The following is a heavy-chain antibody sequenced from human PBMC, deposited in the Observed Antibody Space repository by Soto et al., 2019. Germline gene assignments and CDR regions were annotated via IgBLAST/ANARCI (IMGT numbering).Heavy chain of an antibody. D-gene: IGHD6-6*01. CDR2: ISGSGGST. CDR3: AKGRGSSSSGRYNWFDP. J-gene: IGHJ5*02. CDR1: GFTFSSYA. V-gene: IGHV3-23*01. Sequence: EVQLLESGGGLVQPGGSLRLSCAASGFTFSSYAMSWVRQAPGKGLAWVSAISGSGGSTYYADSVKGRFTISRDNSKNTLYLQMNSLRAEDTAVCYCAKGRGSSSSGRYNWFDPWDQGTLVTVSS.